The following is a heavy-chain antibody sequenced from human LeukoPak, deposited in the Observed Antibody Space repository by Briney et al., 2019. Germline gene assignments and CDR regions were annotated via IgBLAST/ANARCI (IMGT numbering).Heavy chain of an antibody. Sequence: SQTLSLTCAVSGGSISSGGYSWSWIRQPPGKGLEWIGYIYHSGSTYYNPSLKSRVTISVDRSKNQFSLKLSSVTAADTAVYYCARGGYFDWLPLYWGQGTLVTVSS. D-gene: IGHD3-9*01. CDR2: IYHSGST. V-gene: IGHV4-30-2*01. CDR3: ARGGYFDWLPLY. CDR1: GGSISSGGYS. J-gene: IGHJ4*02.